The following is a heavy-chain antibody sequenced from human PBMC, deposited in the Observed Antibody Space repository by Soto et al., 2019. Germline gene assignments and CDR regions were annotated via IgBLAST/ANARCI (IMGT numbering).Heavy chain of an antibody. CDR2: IYHSGST. V-gene: IGHV4-4*02. CDR3: ARNLIVGATTNYYYGMDV. Sequence: SETLSLTCAVSGGSISSSNWWSWVRQPQGKGLEWIGEIYHSGSTNYNPSLKSRVTISVDKSKNQFSLKLSSVTAADTAVYYCARNLIVGATTNYYYGMDVWGQGTTVTVSS. D-gene: IGHD1-26*01. CDR1: GGSISSSNW. J-gene: IGHJ6*02.